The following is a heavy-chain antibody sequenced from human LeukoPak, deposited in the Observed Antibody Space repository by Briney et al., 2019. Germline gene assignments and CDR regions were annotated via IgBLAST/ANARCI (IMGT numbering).Heavy chain of an antibody. CDR3: ATRRRAGAAPSAFDI. Sequence: ASVKVSCKASGYTFTSFRINWVRQATGQGLEWMGWMNPNSGDTAYAHKFQGRITMTRSTSITTAYMELSTLRSEDTAVYYCATRRRAGAAPSAFDIWGQGTMVTVSS. V-gene: IGHV1-8*01. CDR1: GYTFTSFR. CDR2: MNPNSGDT. D-gene: IGHD7-27*01. J-gene: IGHJ3*02.